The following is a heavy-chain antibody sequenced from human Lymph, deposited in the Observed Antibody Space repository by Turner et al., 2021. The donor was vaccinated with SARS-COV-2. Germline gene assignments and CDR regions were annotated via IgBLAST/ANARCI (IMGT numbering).Heavy chain of an antibody. D-gene: IGHD2-21*02. CDR3: ARQRLTRYGMDV. J-gene: IGHJ6*02. CDR2: IYYSGST. CDR1: GGSISSSSYY. Sequence: QLQLQESGPGLVKPSETLSLTCTVSGGSISSSSYYWGWIRQPPGKGLEWIGSIYYSGSTYYNLSLKSRVIISVDTSKNQFSLKLSSVTAADTAVYYCARQRLTRYGMDVWGQGTTVIVSS. V-gene: IGHV4-39*01.